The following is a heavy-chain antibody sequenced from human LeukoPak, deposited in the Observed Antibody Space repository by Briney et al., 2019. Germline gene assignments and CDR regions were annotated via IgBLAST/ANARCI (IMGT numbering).Heavy chain of an antibody. D-gene: IGHD3-22*01. CDR2: IIPIFGKA. Sequence: SVKVSCKSSGGTFSSYAISWVRQAPGQGLELMGRIIPIFGKANYAQKFQGRVTITTDESTSTAYMELSSLRSEDTAVYYCARAPFSGYDHYYMDVWGKGTTVTVSS. CDR3: ARAPFSGYDHYYMDV. V-gene: IGHV1-69*05. CDR1: GGTFSSYA. J-gene: IGHJ6*03.